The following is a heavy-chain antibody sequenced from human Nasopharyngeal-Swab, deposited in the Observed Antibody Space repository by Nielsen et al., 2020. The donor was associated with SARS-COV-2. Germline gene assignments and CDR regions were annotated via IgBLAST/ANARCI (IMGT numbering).Heavy chain of an antibody. CDR1: AGTFSSDS. Sequence: SVKISCNASAGTFSSDSISWVRQAPRQGLEWMGRIIPILGIANYAQKFQGRVTITADKSTSTAYMELSSLRTEDTAVYYCARVVVGYTEGWFDPWGQGTLVTVSS. J-gene: IGHJ5*02. V-gene: IGHV1-69*04. CDR3: ARVVVGYTEGWFDP. D-gene: IGHD2-15*01. CDR2: IIPILGIA.